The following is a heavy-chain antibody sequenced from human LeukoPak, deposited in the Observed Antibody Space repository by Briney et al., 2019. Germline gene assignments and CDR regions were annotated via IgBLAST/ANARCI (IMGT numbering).Heavy chain of an antibody. CDR1: GFTFDTYW. Sequence: GGSLSLSCAASGFTFDTYWMSWVRQAPGKGLEWVANIKQDGSEKDYVDSVKGRFTISRDNARNSLYLQMNSLRAEDTGVYYCARGDSQSKYRPFDSWGQGSLVIVSA. J-gene: IGHJ4*02. D-gene: IGHD3-16*02. CDR2: IKQDGSEK. V-gene: IGHV3-7*04. CDR3: ARGDSQSKYRPFDS.